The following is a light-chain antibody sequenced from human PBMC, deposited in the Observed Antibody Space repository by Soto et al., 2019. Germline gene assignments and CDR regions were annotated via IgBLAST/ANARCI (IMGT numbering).Light chain of an antibody. CDR1: SSDIGGYNY. V-gene: IGLV2-14*03. Sequence: QSVLTQPASVSGSPGQSITISCTGTSSDIGGYNYVSWYQQHPGKGPKLMIYDVSSRPSGVSHRFSGSKSGDTASLTISGLQAEDEADYYCSSYTSSSTVVFGGGTNVTVL. J-gene: IGLJ2*01. CDR2: DVS. CDR3: SSYTSSSTVV.